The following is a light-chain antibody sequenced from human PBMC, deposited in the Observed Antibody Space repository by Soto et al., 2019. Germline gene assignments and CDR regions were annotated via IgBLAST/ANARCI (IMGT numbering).Light chain of an antibody. Sequence: QPVLTQSPSASASLGASVKFTCTLSRGHSSYAIAWHQQQPEKGPRYLMKLNSDGSHSKGDGIPDRFSGSSSGAERYLTISRLQSEDEADYYCQTWGSGIQVFGGGTKLTVL. CDR3: QTWGSGIQV. J-gene: IGLJ2*01. CDR2: LNSDGSH. CDR1: RGHSSYA. V-gene: IGLV4-69*01.